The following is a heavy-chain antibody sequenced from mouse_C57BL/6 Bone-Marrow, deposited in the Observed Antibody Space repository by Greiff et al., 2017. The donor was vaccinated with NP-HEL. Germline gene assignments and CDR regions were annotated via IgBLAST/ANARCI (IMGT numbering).Heavy chain of an antibody. D-gene: IGHD1-1*01. J-gene: IGHJ3*01. Sequence: EVMLVESGGDLVKPGGSLKLSCAASGFTFSSYGMSWVRQTPDKRLEWVATISSGGSYTYYPDSVKGRFTISRDNAKNTLYLQMSSLKSEDTAMYYCARPLFITTVRGFAYWGQGTLVTVSA. CDR1: GFTFSSYG. CDR2: ISSGGSYT. CDR3: ARPLFITTVRGFAY. V-gene: IGHV5-6*01.